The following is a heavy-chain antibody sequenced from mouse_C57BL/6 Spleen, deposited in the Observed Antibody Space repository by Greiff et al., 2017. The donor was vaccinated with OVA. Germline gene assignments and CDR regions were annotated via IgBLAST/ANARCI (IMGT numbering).Heavy chain of an antibody. CDR2: ISYDGSN. CDR1: GYSITSGYY. V-gene: IGHV3-6*01. J-gene: IGHJ4*01. CDR3: ARAFNYPYAMDY. Sequence: VQLQQSGPGLVKPSQSLSLTCSVTGYSITSGYYWNWIRQFPGNKLEWMGYISYDGSNNYNPSLKNRISITRDTSKNQFFLKLNSVTTEDTATYYCARAFNYPYAMDYWGQGTSVTVSS. D-gene: IGHD2-1*01.